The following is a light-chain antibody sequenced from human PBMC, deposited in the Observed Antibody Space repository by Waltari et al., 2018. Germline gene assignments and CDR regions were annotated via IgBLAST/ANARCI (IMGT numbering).Light chain of an antibody. CDR1: QTVLYSSDNMYS. V-gene: IGKV4-1*01. J-gene: IGKJ4*01. CDR2: RAS. Sequence: DIVMTQSPDSLAVSLCVRATINCKSSQTVLYSSDNMYSLAWFQQKPGQPLTLLIYRASTRELRIPDGFSGSESGTDFTLHISSLQAEDVAVYYCQQFHRSPLNFRGGTKVEI. CDR3: QQFHRSPLN.